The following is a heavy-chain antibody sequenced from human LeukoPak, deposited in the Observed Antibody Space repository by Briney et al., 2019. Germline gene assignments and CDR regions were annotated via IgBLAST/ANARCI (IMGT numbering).Heavy chain of an antibody. D-gene: IGHD4-17*01. CDR3: ARGAYGDYQFLLDYYYGMDV. Sequence: PSETLSLTCAVSGGSISSRDWWSWVRQPPGKGLEWIGDISHSAFTNYNPSLKSRISISLDNSKNQFSLKLTSVTAADTAVYYCARGAYGDYQFLLDYYYGMDVWGQGTTVTVSS. J-gene: IGHJ6*02. CDR2: ISHSAFT. V-gene: IGHV4-4*02. CDR1: GGSISSRDW.